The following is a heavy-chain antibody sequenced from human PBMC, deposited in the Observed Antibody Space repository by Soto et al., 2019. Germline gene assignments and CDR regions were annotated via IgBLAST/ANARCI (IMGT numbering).Heavy chain of an antibody. J-gene: IGHJ6*02. Sequence: QVQLVESGGGVVQPGRSLRLSCAASGFTFSSYAMHWVRQAPGKGLEWVAVISYDGSNKYYADSVKGRFTISRDNSKXPLELQXXSLRAEDTAVYYCARAGCDGGSCYTLVGLRYGMDVWGQGTTVTVSS. V-gene: IGHV3-30-3*01. CDR3: ARAGCDGGSCYTLVGLRYGMDV. CDR1: GFTFSSYA. D-gene: IGHD2-15*01. CDR2: ISYDGSNK.